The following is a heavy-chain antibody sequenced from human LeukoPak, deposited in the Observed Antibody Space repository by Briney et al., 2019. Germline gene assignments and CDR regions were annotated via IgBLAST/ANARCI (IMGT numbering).Heavy chain of an antibody. V-gene: IGHV1-18*01. CDR1: GYTFTSYG. CDR2: ISAYNGNT. D-gene: IGHD2-15*01. CDR3: ARPYCNGGSCHDYFDY. Sequence: ASVKVSCKASGYTFTSYGISWVRQAPGQGLEWMGWISAYNGNTNYAQKLQGRVTMTTDTSTSTAYMELRSLRSDDTAVYYCARPYCNGGSCHDYFDYWGQGTLVSVSS. J-gene: IGHJ4*02.